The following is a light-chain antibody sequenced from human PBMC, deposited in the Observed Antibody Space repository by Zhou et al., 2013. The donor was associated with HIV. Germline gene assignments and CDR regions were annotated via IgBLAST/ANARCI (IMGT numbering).Light chain of an antibody. Sequence: EIVLTQSPGTLSLSPGERATLSCRASQRISTNYLAWYQQKPGQAPRLLIYGASSRATGIPDRFSGSGSGTDFTLTISRLEPEDFAVYYCQQYGSSPITFGQGHDW. V-gene: IGKV3-20*01. J-gene: IGKJ5*01. CDR2: GAS. CDR1: QRISTNY. CDR3: QQYGSSPIT.